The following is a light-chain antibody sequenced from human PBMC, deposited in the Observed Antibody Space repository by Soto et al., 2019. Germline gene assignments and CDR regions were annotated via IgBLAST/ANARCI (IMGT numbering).Light chain of an antibody. Sequence: DIVMTQSPLSLPVTPGEPASISCRSSQSLLHSNGYNYLDWYLQKPGQSQQLLIYLGSNRASGVPDRFSGSGSGTAFTLKISIVEAEDVGVYYCMQALQTPYTFGQGTKLEIK. J-gene: IGKJ2*01. CDR2: LGS. CDR1: QSLLHSNGYNY. CDR3: MQALQTPYT. V-gene: IGKV2-28*01.